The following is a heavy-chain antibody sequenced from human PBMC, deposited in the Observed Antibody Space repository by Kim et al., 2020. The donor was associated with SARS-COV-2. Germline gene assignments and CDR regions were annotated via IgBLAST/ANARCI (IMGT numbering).Heavy chain of an antibody. V-gene: IGHV1-69*01. J-gene: IGHJ4*02. Sequence: NYAQKFQGRVTITADESTSTAYMELSSLRSEDTAVYYCARSSTTTPLEDYWGQGTLVTVSS. CDR3: ARSSTTTPLEDY. D-gene: IGHD1-1*01.